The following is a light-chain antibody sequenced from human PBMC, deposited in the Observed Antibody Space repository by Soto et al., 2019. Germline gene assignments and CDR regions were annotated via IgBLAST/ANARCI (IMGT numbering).Light chain of an antibody. Sequence: EIVLTQSPCTLSLSPGERATLSCRASQSVSSSYLAWYQQKPGQAPRLLIYGTSSRATAIPDRFSGSGSGTDFTLTISRLEPEDFAVYYCQQYGSSSXTFGQGNKWIS. CDR1: QSVSSSY. CDR2: GTS. CDR3: QQYGSSSXT. J-gene: IGKJ1*01. V-gene: IGKV3-20*01.